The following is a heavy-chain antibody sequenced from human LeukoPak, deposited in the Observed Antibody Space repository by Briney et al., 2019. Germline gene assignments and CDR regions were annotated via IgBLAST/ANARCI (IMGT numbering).Heavy chain of an antibody. V-gene: IGHV4-34*01. CDR2: INHSGST. D-gene: IGHD3-10*01. CDR3: ARGIRG. Sequence: SETLSLTCAVYGGSFSGYYWSWIRQPPGEGLEWIGEINHSGSTNYNPSLKSRVTISVDTSKNQFSLKLSSVTAADTAVYYCARGIRGWGQGTLVTVSS. CDR1: GGSFSGYY. J-gene: IGHJ4*02.